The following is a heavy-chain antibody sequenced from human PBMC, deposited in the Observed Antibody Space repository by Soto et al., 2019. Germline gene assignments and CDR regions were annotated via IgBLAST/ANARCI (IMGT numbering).Heavy chain of an antibody. J-gene: IGHJ3*02. CDR1: GFTFSSYS. Sequence: GGSLRLSCAASGFTFSSYSMIWVRQAPGKGLEWVSSISSSSSFIYYADSVKGRFTISRDNAKNSLYLQMNSLRAEDTAVYYCAREVLRDNDFWSGYYVGAFDIWGQGTMVTVSS. D-gene: IGHD3-3*01. CDR3: AREVLRDNDFWSGYYVGAFDI. CDR2: ISSSSSFI. V-gene: IGHV3-21*01.